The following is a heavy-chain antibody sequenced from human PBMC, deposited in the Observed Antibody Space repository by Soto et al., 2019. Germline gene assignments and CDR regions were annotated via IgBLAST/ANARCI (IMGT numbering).Heavy chain of an antibody. J-gene: IGHJ6*03. V-gene: IGHV1-69*02. CDR3: ARGISCSSTSCYNPNYYYYYMDV. CDR2: IIPILGIA. Sequence: GASVKVSCKASGGTFSSYTISWVRQAPGQGLEWMGRIIPILGIANYAQKFQGRVTITADKSTSTAYMELSSLRSEDTAVYYCARGISCSSTSCYNPNYYYYYMDVWGKGTTVTVSS. CDR1: GGTFSSYT. D-gene: IGHD2-2*02.